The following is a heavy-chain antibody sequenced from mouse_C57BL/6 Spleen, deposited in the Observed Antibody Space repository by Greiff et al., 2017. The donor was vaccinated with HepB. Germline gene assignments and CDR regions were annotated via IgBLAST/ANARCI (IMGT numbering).Heavy chain of an antibody. CDR1: GYAFTNYL. CDR3: ARSHYYGSSYHFDY. CDR2: INPGSGGT. Sequence: QVQLKQSGAELVRPGTSVKVSCKASGYAFTNYLIEWVKQRPGQGLEWIGVINPGSGGTNYNEKFKGKATLTADKSSSTAYMQLRSLTSEDSAVYFCARSHYYGSSYHFDYWGQGTTLTVSS. J-gene: IGHJ2*01. D-gene: IGHD1-1*01. V-gene: IGHV1-54*01.